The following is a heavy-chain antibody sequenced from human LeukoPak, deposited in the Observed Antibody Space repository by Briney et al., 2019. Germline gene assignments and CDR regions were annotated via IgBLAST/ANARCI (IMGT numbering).Heavy chain of an antibody. CDR2: IYYTGST. J-gene: IGHJ4*02. Sequence: SETLSLTCTVSGGSISSFYWSWIRQSPGEGLDWIGYIYYTGSTNYNPALKSRVTISVDTSKNPFSLRLSSVTAADTAVYYCARTINDVDTTMGPYYFDYWGQGTLVTVSS. CDR3: ARTINDVDTTMGPYYFDY. V-gene: IGHV4-59*08. CDR1: GGSISSFY. D-gene: IGHD5-18*01.